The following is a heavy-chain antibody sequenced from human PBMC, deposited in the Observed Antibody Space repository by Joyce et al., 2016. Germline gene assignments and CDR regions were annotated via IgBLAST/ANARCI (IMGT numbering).Heavy chain of an antibody. J-gene: IGHJ4*02. CDR2: VDFDGSGT. Sequence: EVQLVESGGGLLQPGGSLRLSCAASGFTFTNYWMHWVRQAPGKGLVWVARVDFDGSGTSYADSVKGRFTISRDNAKNMVYLQMNSLRIEDTAVYYCGSVFEYWGRGALVTVSS. CDR3: GSVFEY. V-gene: IGHV3-74*01. CDR1: GFTFTNYW.